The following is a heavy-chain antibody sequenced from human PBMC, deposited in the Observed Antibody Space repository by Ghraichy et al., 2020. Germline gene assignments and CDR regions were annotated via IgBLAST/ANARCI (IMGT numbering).Heavy chain of an antibody. V-gene: IGHV3-15*01. CDR1: GFTFSNAW. D-gene: IGHD2-2*02. Sequence: GESLNISCAASGFTFSNAWMSWVRQAPGKGLEWVGRIKSKTDGGTTDYAAPVKCRFTISRDDSKNTLYLQMNSLKTEDTAVYYCTTGAGYCSSTSCYTPYYYYGMDVWGQGTTVTVSS. CDR2: IKSKTDGGTT. J-gene: IGHJ6*02. CDR3: TTGAGYCSSTSCYTPYYYYGMDV.